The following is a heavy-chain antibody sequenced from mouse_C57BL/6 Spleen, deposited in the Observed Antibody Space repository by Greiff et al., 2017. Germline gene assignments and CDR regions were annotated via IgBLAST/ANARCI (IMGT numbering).Heavy chain of an antibody. D-gene: IGHD1-1*02. V-gene: IGHV1-69*01. CDR1: GYTFTSYW. CDR2: IDPSDSNT. Sequence: QVQLQQPGAELVMPGASVKLSCKASGYTFTSYWMHWVKQRPGQGLEWIGEIDPSDSNTNYNHKFKGKSTLTVDKSSSTAYMQLSSLTSEDSAVYDCSSGGSRNSSYWGQGTLVTVSA. J-gene: IGHJ3*01. CDR3: SSGGSRNSSY.